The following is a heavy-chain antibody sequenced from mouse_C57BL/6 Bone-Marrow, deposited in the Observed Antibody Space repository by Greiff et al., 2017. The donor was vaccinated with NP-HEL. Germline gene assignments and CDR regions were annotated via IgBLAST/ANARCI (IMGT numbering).Heavy chain of an antibody. CDR1: GFNIKNTY. CDR3: ARCLIYYYGSSPYYAMDY. CDR2: IDPANGNT. J-gene: IGHJ4*01. V-gene: IGHV14-3*01. Sequence: VQLQQSVAELVRPGASVKLSCTASGFNIKNTYMHWVKQRPEQGLEWIGRIDPANGNTKYAPKFQGKATITADTSSNTAYLQLSSLTSEDTAIYYCARCLIYYYGSSPYYAMDYWGQGTSVTVSS. D-gene: IGHD1-1*01.